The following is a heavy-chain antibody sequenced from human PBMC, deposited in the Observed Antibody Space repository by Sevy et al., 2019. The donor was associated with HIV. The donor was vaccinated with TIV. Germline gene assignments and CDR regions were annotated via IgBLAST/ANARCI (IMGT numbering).Heavy chain of an antibody. CDR2: SYYSGST. CDR1: GGSISSGDYY. Sequence: SETLSLTCTVSGGSISSGDYYWSWIRQPPGKGLEWIGYSYYSGSTYYNPSLKSRVTISVDTSKNQFSLKLSSVTAADTAVYHCARAKNDFWSGYYTNAVDIWGQGTMVTVSS. CDR3: ARAKNDFWSGYYTNAVDI. V-gene: IGHV4-30-4*01. D-gene: IGHD3-3*01. J-gene: IGHJ3*02.